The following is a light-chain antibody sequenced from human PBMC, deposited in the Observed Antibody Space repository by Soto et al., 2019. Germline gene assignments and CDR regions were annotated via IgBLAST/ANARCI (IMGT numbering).Light chain of an antibody. Sequence: EVVMRQSPATLSVSPGEGATLSCRASQGIGDTLAWYQHKPGQTPRLLIYDASNRATGIPARFSGSGSGTDFTLTISSLEPEDFAVYYCQQRDNWSITFGQGTRLEIK. CDR1: QGIGDT. V-gene: IGKV3D-11*01. CDR3: QQRDNWSIT. J-gene: IGKJ5*01. CDR2: DAS.